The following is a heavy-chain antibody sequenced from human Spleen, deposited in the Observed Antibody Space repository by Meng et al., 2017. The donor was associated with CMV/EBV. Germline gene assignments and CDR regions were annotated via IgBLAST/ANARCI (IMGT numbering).Heavy chain of an antibody. CDR3: VRGIPPGGTIFGIVFGFDL. Sequence: SVKVSCKASGGNFSSCSISWVRQAPGQGLEWIGGIIPIFGTANYAQKFQGRVTITTNESTSTAYMELSSLRSEDTATYYCVRGIPPGGTIFGIVFGFDLWGQGTMVTVSS. V-gene: IGHV1-69*05. CDR2: IIPIFGTA. CDR1: GGNFSSCS. J-gene: IGHJ3*01. D-gene: IGHD3-3*01.